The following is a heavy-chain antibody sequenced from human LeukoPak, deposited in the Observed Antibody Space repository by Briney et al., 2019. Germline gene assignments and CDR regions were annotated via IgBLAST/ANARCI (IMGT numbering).Heavy chain of an antibody. Sequence: PSETLSLTCTVSGGSISSSSYYWGWIRQPPGKGLEWIGSIYYSGSTYYNPSLKSRVTISVDTSKNQFSLKLTSVTAADTAVYYCARDKYEAYNYGFYGYWGQGALVTVSA. D-gene: IGHD5/OR15-5a*01. J-gene: IGHJ4*02. CDR2: IYYSGST. CDR3: ARDKYEAYNYGFYGY. CDR1: GGSISSSSYY. V-gene: IGHV4-39*02.